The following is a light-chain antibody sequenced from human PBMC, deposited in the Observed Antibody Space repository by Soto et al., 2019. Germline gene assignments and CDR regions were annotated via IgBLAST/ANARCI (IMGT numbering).Light chain of an antibody. CDR3: QQLNSYPQT. CDR2: SAS. V-gene: IGKV1-9*01. CDR1: RGISSY. Sequence: IQLTQSPSSLCASVGGRVTITCQASRGISSYLAWYQQKPGKAPKLLVYSASTLQSGVPSRFSGSGSGPDFTLTISSLQPEDSATYFCQQLNSYPQTFGQGTRLEIK. J-gene: IGKJ5*01.